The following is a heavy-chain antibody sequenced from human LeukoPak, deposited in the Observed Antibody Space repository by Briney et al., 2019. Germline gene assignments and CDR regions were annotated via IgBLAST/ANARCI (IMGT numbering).Heavy chain of an antibody. CDR3: ARGLPPLDY. CDR1: GFTFSTYA. V-gene: IGHV3-30-3*01. CDR2: MSYDGSNK. J-gene: IGHJ4*02. Sequence: GRSLRLSCAASGFTFSTYAMHWVRQAPGKGLEWVALMSYDGSNKHYADSVEGRFTISRDNSKNTLYLQMSSLRAEDTAVYYCARGLPPLDYWGQGTLVTVSS.